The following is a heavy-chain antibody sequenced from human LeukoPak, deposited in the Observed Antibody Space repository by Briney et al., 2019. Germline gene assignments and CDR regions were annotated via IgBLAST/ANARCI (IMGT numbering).Heavy chain of an antibody. CDR2: ISDSGSYT. V-gene: IGHV3-11*03. CDR3: ATTMGCGPGGHFVS. J-gene: IGHJ4*02. Sequence: PGGSLRLSCAVSGLAYSSYYMSWIRQAPGKGLEWISYISDSGSYTNYADSVRGRFTISRDNAKNSLFLQMNSLRADDTAVYYCATTMGCGPGGHFVSWGQGTLVTVSS. D-gene: IGHD2-21*01. CDR1: GLAYSSYY.